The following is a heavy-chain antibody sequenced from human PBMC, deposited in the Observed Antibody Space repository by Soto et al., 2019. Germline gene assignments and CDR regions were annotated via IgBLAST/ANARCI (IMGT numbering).Heavy chain of an antibody. CDR1: GFTFSSYA. J-gene: IGHJ3*02. CDR3: AKSTAAAGTGGAFDI. D-gene: IGHD6-13*01. Sequence: EVQLLESGGGLVPRGGSLRLSCAASGFTFSSYAVSWVRQAPGKGLEWVSIISGSGTRTYYADSVKGRFTISRDNSKNTLYVQMNSLRGEHTAIYHCAKSTAAAGTGGAFDIWGQGTMVTVSS. CDR2: ISGSGTRT. V-gene: IGHV3-23*01.